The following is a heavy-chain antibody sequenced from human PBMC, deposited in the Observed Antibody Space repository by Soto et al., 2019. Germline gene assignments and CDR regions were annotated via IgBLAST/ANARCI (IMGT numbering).Heavy chain of an antibody. V-gene: IGHV1-3*01. CDR2: INAGNGNT. CDR3: ARWAGRRQDRFDY. Sequence: QVQLVQSGAEVKKPGASVKVSCKASGYTFTSYAMHWVRQAPGQRLEWMGWINAGNGNTKYSQKLQGRVTITRDTSASTAYMELSSLRSEDTAVYYCARWAGRRQDRFDYWGQGTLVTVSS. D-gene: IGHD6-19*01. CDR1: GYTFTSYA. J-gene: IGHJ4*02.